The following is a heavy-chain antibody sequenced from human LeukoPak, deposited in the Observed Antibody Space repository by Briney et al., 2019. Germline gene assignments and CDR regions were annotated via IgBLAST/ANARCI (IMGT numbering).Heavy chain of an antibody. Sequence: PSETLSLTCSVSGGSINIYYWSWIRQPPGREREGLGYIHYSGSPNYNPPLKIRVTISVNTSKNHFSLKLTSVTAADTAVYYCASQQEYDFWRAPPGAFDIWGQGAMVTVSS. V-gene: IGHV4-59*08. CDR1: GGSINIYY. D-gene: IGHD3-3*01. CDR3: ASQQEYDFWRAPPGAFDI. J-gene: IGHJ3*02. CDR2: IHYSGSP.